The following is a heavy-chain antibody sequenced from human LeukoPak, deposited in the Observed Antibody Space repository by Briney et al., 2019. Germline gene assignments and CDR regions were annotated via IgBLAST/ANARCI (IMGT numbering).Heavy chain of an antibody. CDR3: ARERTLTYSGSYRRDAFDI. D-gene: IGHD1-26*01. Sequence: GASVKVSCKASGYTFTGYYMHWVRQAPGQGLEWMGRINPNSGGTNYAQKFQGRVTMTRDTSISTAYMELSRLRSDDTAVYYCARERTLTYSGSYRRDAFDIWGQGTMVTVSS. CDR1: GYTFTGYY. J-gene: IGHJ3*02. CDR2: INPNSGGT. V-gene: IGHV1-2*06.